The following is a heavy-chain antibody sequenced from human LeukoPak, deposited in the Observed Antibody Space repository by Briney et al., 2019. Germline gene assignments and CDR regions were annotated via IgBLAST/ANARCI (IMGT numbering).Heavy chain of an antibody. CDR2: FDHSGST. CDR3: YGSGY. CDR1: GASISSGGYY. D-gene: IGHD3-10*01. Sequence: TSETLSLTCTVSGASISSGGYYWSWIRQPPGKGLEWIGYFDHSGSTYYNASLKSRVTISVDRSKNQFSLKLSSVTAADTAVYYCYGSGYWGQGTLVTVSS. J-gene: IGHJ4*02. V-gene: IGHV4-30-2*01.